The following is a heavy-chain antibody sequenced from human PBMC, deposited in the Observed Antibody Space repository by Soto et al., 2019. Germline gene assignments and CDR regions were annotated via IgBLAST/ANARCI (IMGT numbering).Heavy chain of an antibody. D-gene: IGHD1-26*01. Sequence: SETLSLTCAVYGGSLSGYYWSWIRQPPGKALEWIGEINYSGNTNYNPSLKSRVTISVDTSKNQLFLNLTSVTAADTAMYYCARHHVRGRTIAGAAEFWGQGTLVTVSP. CDR1: GGSLSGYY. CDR2: INYSGNT. CDR3: ARHHVRGRTIAGAAEF. V-gene: IGHV4-34*01. J-gene: IGHJ4*02.